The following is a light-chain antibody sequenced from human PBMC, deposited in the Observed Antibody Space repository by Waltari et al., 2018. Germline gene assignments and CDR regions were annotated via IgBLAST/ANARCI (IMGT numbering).Light chain of an antibody. Sequence: DIVMTQSPLSLPATLGEPASIPCRSSKGILYTNGYNYLDWYLQKPAQSPQLLVYLGSNRASGVPDRFSGSGTGTNFTLKISRVEAEDVGIYYCMQALQTPTFGGGTKVEI. CDR1: KGILYTNGYNY. CDR3: MQALQTPT. CDR2: LGS. V-gene: IGKV2-28*01. J-gene: IGKJ4*01.